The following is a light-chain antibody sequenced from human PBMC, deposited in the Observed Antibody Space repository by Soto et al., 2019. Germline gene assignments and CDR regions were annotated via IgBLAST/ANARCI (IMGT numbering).Light chain of an antibody. CDR3: QQYNSYLS. Sequence: DIQMTQSPSTLSASVGDRVTITCRASQSISSWLAWYQQKPGKAPKLLIYDASSLESGDPSRFSGSGSGTEFTLTISRLQPDDFANYYCQQYNSYLSFGPGTKVDIK. CDR2: DAS. CDR1: QSISSW. V-gene: IGKV1-5*01. J-gene: IGKJ3*01.